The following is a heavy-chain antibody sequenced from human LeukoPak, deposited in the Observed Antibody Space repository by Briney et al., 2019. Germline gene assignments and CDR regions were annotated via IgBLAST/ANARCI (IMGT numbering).Heavy chain of an antibody. CDR2: MNPNSGNT. V-gene: IGHV1-8*03. CDR1: GYTFTSYD. CDR3: ARVCSSTSCYNDAFDI. J-gene: IGHJ3*02. D-gene: IGHD2-2*02. Sequence: ASVKVSCKASGYTFTSYDINWVRQATGQGLEWMGWMNPNSGNTGYAQKFQGRVTITRNTSTSTAYMELSSLRSEDTAVYYCARVCSSTSCYNDAFDIWGQGTMVTVSS.